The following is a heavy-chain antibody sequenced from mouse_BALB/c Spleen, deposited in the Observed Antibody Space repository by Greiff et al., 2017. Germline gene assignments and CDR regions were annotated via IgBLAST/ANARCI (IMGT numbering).Heavy chain of an antibody. CDR1: GYTFTDYN. V-gene: IGHV1-18*01. CDR3: ARGSPYYYAMDC. Sequence: EVQLQQSGPELVKPGASVKIPCKASGYTFTDYNMDWVKQSHGKSLEWIGDINPNNGGTIYNQKFKGKATLTVDKSSSTAYMELRSLTSEDTAVYYCARGSPYYYAMDCWGQGTSVTVSS. CDR2: INPNNGGT. J-gene: IGHJ4*01.